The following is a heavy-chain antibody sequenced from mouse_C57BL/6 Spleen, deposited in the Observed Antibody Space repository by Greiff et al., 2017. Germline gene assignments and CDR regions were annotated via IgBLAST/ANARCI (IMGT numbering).Heavy chain of an antibody. CDR2: INPSNGGT. CDR3: AREEMDDGYYPLFDY. CDR1: GYTFTSYW. V-gene: IGHV1-53*01. Sequence: VQLQQSGTELVKPGASVKLSCKASGYTFTSYWMHWVKQRPGQGLEWIGNINPSNGGTNYNEEFKSKATLTVDKSSSTAYMQLSSLPSEDSAVYYCAREEMDDGYYPLFDYWGQGTTLTVSS. J-gene: IGHJ2*01. D-gene: IGHD2-3*01.